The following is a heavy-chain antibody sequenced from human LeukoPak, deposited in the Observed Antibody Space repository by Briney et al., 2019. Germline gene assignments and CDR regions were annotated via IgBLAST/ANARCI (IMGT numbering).Heavy chain of an antibody. D-gene: IGHD5-12*01. CDR1: GGTFSSNA. V-gene: IGHV1-69*06. Sequence: SVKVSCKASGGTFSSNAITWVRQAHGQGLEWMGGIIPIFRTTNYAQKFQGRVTITADKSTSTAYMEQSSLRSEDTAVYYCAKGHLGDGYDRPSAFDIWGQGTMVTVSS. CDR3: AKGHLGDGYDRPSAFDI. J-gene: IGHJ3*02. CDR2: IIPIFRTT.